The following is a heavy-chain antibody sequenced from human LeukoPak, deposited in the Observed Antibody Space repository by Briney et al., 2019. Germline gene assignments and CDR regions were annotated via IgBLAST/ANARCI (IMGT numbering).Heavy chain of an antibody. CDR3: ARDLQPFLWPGAFEI. CDR2: IDYSGST. D-gene: IGHD2-21*01. J-gene: IGHJ3*02. CDR1: GDSISSGSFY. Sequence: PSQTLSLTCAVSGDSISSGSFYWSWIRQLPGKGLEWIGFIDYSGSTYNHPSLKSRVTISRDTSKNQFSLNLSSVTAADTAVYYCARDLQPFLWPGAFEIWGQGTKVTVSS. V-gene: IGHV4-31*11.